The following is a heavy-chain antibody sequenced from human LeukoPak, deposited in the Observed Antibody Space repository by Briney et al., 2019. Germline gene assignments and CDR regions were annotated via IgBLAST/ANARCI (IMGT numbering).Heavy chain of an antibody. V-gene: IGHV3-15*01. J-gene: IGHJ4*02. CDR2: IKSKADGGTA. Sequence: GGSLRLSCAASGFTFSNVYMSGVRQAPGKGLEWVGRIKSKADGGTADYAAPVTGRFTISRDDSRNTVYLQMSSLKIEDTGVYYCLTTRWGQGTLVTVSS. CDR1: GFTFSNVY. CDR3: LTTR.